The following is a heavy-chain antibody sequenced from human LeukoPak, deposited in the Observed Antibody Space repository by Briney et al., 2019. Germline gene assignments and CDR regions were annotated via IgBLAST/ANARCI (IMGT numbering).Heavy chain of an antibody. D-gene: IGHD3-10*01. CDR1: GGSISSSSYY. Sequence: SETLSLTCTVSGGSISSSSYYWGWIRQPPGKGLEWIGSIYYSGSTYYNPSLKSRVTISVDTSKNQFSLKLSSVTAADTAVYYCARPSLAGSYYSYYYYGMDVWGQGTTVTVSS. CDR2: IYYSGST. V-gene: IGHV4-39*01. J-gene: IGHJ6*02. CDR3: ARPSLAGSYYSYYYYGMDV.